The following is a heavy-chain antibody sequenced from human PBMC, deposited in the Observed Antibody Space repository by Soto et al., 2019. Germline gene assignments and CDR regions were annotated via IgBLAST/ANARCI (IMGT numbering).Heavy chain of an antibody. CDR1: GFTFSSSA. J-gene: IGHJ4*02. V-gene: IGHV3-23*01. CDR2: ISGSGDST. D-gene: IGHD6-13*01. Sequence: EVPLLESGGGLVQPGGSLRLSCAASGFTFSSSAMSWVRQAPGKGLEWVSSISGSGDSTYYADSVKGRYTTSRDNSKNTLDLQMNSLRGEDTVVFCCLCSSPDNYWGQGTRVTVSS. CDR3: LCSSPDNY.